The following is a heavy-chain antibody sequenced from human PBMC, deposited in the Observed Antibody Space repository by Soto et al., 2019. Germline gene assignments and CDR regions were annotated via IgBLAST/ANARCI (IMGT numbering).Heavy chain of an antibody. V-gene: IGHV3-43*01. CDR1: GFTFDDYT. D-gene: IGHD5-12*01. J-gene: IGHJ6*02. Sequence: LRLSCAASGFTFDDYTMHWVRQAPGKGLEWVSLISWDGGSTYYADSVKGRFTISRDNSKNSLYLQMNSLRTEDTALYYCAKEEGGYSGYAGYYYGMDVWGQGTTVTVSS. CDR2: ISWDGGST. CDR3: AKEEGGYSGYAGYYYGMDV.